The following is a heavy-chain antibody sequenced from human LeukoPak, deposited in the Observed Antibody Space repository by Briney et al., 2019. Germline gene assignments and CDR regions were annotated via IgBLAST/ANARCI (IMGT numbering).Heavy chain of an antibody. V-gene: IGHV4-59*01. CDR3: ARGLGGSASYPDAFDI. Sequence: SETLSLTCTVSGGSISSYYWSWIRQPPGKGLEWIGYIYYSGSTNYNPSLKSRVTISLDTSQNQFSLKLTSVTAADTAVYYCARGLGGSASYPDAFDIWGRGTMVTVSS. CDR2: IYYSGST. J-gene: IGHJ3*02. D-gene: IGHD3-10*01. CDR1: GGSISSYY.